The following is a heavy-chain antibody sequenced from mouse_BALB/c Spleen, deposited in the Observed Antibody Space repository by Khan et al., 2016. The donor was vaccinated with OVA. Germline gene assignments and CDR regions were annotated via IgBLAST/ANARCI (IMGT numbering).Heavy chain of an antibody. Sequence: QVQLQQPGAELARPGASVKLSCKASGYTFTDYNINWVKQRTGQGLEWIGEIYPGSNNTYYNEKFKGKATLTADKSSSTAYMQLSSLTSEDSAVYCYAGEWGGWFPYWGQGTLVTVSA. CDR2: IYPGSNNT. J-gene: IGHJ3*01. CDR1: GYTFTDYN. V-gene: IGHV1-77*01. CDR3: AGEWGGWFPY.